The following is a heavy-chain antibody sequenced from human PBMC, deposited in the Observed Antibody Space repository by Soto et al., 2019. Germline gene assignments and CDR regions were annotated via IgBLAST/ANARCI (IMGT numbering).Heavy chain of an antibody. Sequence: QRQLQESGQGLVKPSDTLSLTCAVSSASIISEQRWSCVRQPPEKGLEWIGEIHHSGSTNNNPFLRSRVTMSVDKSKNQFSLNLNSVTAADTAVYYCARSFGWYAIDQWGQGTLVIVSS. CDR1: SASIISEQR. V-gene: IGHV4-4*02. D-gene: IGHD6-19*01. CDR2: IHHSGST. CDR3: ARSFGWYAIDQ. J-gene: IGHJ5*02.